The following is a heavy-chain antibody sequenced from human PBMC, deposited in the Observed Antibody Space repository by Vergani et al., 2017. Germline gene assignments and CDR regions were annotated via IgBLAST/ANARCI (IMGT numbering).Heavy chain of an antibody. D-gene: IGHD3-10*01. Sequence: EVQLVESGGVVVQPGGSLRLSCAASGFTFDDYTMHWVRQAPGKGLEWVSLISWDGGSTYYADSVKGRFTIPRDNSKNSLYLQMNSLRTEDTALYYCAKAPRISPYGMDVWSQGTTVTVSS. CDR2: ISWDGGST. V-gene: IGHV3-43*01. CDR3: AKAPRISPYGMDV. J-gene: IGHJ6*02. CDR1: GFTFDDYT.